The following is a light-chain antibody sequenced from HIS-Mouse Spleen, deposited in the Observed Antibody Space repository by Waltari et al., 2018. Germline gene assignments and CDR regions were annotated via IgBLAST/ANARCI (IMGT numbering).Light chain of an antibody. J-gene: IGLJ1*01. Sequence: QSALTQPASVSGSPGQSITISCTGTSSDVGGYNYVSWYQQHPGKAPKRMIYDVSNRPSGVSNRFSGSKSGNTASLTISGLQAEDEADYYCSSYTSSSTYVFGTWTKVTVL. CDR1: SSDVGGYNY. V-gene: IGLV2-14*03. CDR3: SSYTSSSTYV. CDR2: DVS.